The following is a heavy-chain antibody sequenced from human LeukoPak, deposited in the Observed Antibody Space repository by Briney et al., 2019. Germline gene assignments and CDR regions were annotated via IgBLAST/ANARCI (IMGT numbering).Heavy chain of an antibody. V-gene: IGHV4-39*07. CDR2: IYHSGST. J-gene: IGHJ4*02. D-gene: IGHD4-17*01. CDR1: GASISGSSFY. CDR3: ARVYGDRPDGIDY. Sequence: SSETLSLTCTASGASISGSSFYWGWIRQPPGKELEWIGSIYHSGSTFYNPSLRSRVTIFVDTSKNQFSLKLSSVTAADTAVYYCARVYGDRPDGIDYWGQGTLVTVSS.